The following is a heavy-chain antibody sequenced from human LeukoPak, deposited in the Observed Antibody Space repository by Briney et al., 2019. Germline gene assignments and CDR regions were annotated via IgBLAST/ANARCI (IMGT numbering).Heavy chain of an antibody. D-gene: IGHD6-19*01. CDR3: ARGLAPRFTFDY. Sequence: SQTLSLTCTVSLGSISSGSYYWSSIRQPAGKGLEWIGRIYTSGSTNYNPSLKSRVTISVDTSKNQFSLKLSSVTAADTAVYYCARGLAPRFTFDYWGQGTLVTVSS. CDR2: IYTSGST. V-gene: IGHV4-61*02. J-gene: IGHJ4*02. CDR1: LGSISSGSYY.